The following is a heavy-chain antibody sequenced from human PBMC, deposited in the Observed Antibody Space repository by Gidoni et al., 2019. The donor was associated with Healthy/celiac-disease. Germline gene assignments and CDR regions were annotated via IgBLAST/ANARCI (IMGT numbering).Heavy chain of an antibody. CDR3: ASDLGRGSTNGWFDP. J-gene: IGHJ5*02. V-gene: IGHV4-38-2*02. D-gene: IGHD2-8*01. CDR1: GYSISRGYY. Sequence: QVQLQESDPGLVKPTETLCLTCPVPGYSISRGYYGGWLRQPPGKGLEWIGGSYHSGSTYYSRSLKSRDTISVETSKNQFSLKLGSVTAADTAVDCCASDLGRGSTNGWFDPWGQGTLVTVSS. CDR2: SYHSGST.